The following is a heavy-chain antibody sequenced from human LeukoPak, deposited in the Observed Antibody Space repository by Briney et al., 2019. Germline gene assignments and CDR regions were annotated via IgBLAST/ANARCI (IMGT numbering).Heavy chain of an antibody. CDR3: ARGPGEGSGSYYPD. J-gene: IGHJ3*01. D-gene: IGHD3-10*01. CDR1: GFTFSSYG. CDR2: IWYDGSNK. V-gene: IGHV3-33*01. Sequence: QPGRSLRLSCAASGFTFSSYGMHWVRQAPGKGLEGVAVIWYDGSNKYYADSVKGRFTISRDNSKNTLYLQMNSLRAEDTAVYYCARGPGEGSGSYYPDWGQGTMVTVSS.